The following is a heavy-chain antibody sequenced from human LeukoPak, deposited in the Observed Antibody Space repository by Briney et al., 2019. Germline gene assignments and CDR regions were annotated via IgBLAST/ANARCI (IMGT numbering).Heavy chain of an antibody. Sequence: PSETLSLTCTVSGDSISTGSYYWSWIRQPAGRGLEWIGRIYTSGSTKYNPPLKSRVTISLDVSKNQFSLKLISVTAADAAMYYCARDDSADYGGDTDAFDIWGQGTMVTVSS. CDR1: GDSISTGSYY. D-gene: IGHD4-23*01. CDR3: ARDDSADYGGDTDAFDI. J-gene: IGHJ3*02. CDR2: IYTSGST. V-gene: IGHV4-61*02.